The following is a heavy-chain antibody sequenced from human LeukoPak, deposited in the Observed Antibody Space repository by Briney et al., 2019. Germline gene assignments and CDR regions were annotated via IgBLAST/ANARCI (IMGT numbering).Heavy chain of an antibody. D-gene: IGHD5-12*01. CDR3: ARDVDGYLDY. J-gene: IGHJ4*02. CDR1: GFTFSSYA. CDR2: ISSNGGST. Sequence: GGSLRLSCAASGFTFSSYAMHWVRQAPGQGLEYVSAISSNGGSTYYANSVKGRFTISRDNSKNTLYLQMGSLRAEDMAVYYCARDVDGYLDYWGQGTLVTVSS. V-gene: IGHV3-64*01.